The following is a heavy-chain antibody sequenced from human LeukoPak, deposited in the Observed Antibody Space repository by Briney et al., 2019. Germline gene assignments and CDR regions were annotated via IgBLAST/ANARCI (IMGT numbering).Heavy chain of an antibody. Sequence: GGSLRLSCAASGFTFISYWMSWVRQAPGKGLEWVANINQDGSEKHYVDSVKGRFTISRDNVSNSLFLQVNSLRVEDTAFYYCARDGATRGSGSFGDWGQGTLLTVSS. J-gene: IGHJ4*02. CDR2: INQDGSEK. CDR3: ARDGATRGSGSFGD. D-gene: IGHD3-10*01. CDR1: GFTFISYW. V-gene: IGHV3-7*01.